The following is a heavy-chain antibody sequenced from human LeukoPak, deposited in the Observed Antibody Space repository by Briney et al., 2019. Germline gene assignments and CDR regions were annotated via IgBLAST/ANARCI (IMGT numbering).Heavy chain of an antibody. CDR2: VHHTGRA. Sequence: PSETQSLTCTVSGDSISGSNYHWGWIRQPPGKGLEWLGTVHHTGRAFYNPSLRGRTTVSVDTSKNEFSLKLTSVTAADTAVYYCAREPDAWGQGILVIVSS. CDR3: AREPDA. J-gene: IGHJ5*02. CDR1: GDSISGSNYH. V-gene: IGHV4-39*07.